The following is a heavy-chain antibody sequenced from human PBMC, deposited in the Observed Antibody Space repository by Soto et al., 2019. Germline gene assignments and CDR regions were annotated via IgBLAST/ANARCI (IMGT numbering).Heavy chain of an antibody. CDR3: TRDTSGSYYNDY. CDR2: IRSKAYGGTT. Sequence: SGGSLRLSCTASGFTFGDYAMSWVRQAPGKGLEWVGFIRSKAYGGTTEYAASVKGRFTISRDDSKSIAYLQMNSLKTEDTAVYYCTRDTSGSYYNDYWGQGTLVTVSS. CDR1: GFTFGDYA. V-gene: IGHV3-49*04. D-gene: IGHD1-26*01. J-gene: IGHJ4*02.